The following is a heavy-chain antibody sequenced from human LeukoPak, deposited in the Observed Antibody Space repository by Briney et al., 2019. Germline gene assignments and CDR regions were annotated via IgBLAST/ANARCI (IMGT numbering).Heavy chain of an antibody. CDR2: IYYSGST. Sequence: SETLSLTCTVSGGSISSYYWSWIRQPPGKGLEWIGYIYYSGSTNYNPSLKSRVTISVDTSKNQFSLRLSSVTAADTAVYYCAREVFDEGATTYNWFDPWGQGTLVTVSS. CDR3: AREVFDEGATTYNWFDP. CDR1: GGSISSYY. V-gene: IGHV4-59*01. J-gene: IGHJ5*02. D-gene: IGHD1-26*01.